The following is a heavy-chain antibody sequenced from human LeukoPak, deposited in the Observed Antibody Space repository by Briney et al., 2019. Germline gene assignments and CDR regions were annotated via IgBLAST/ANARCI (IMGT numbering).Heavy chain of an antibody. CDR1: GGSVSSGISY. CDR2: ISDSGGS. CDR3: ARAGGGWSFDY. Sequence: SETLSLTCSVSGGSVSSGISYWSWIRQPPGEGLEWIAYISDSGGSDYNPSLRGRVTISLDTSKNQFSLRLTSVTAADTAVYYCARAGGGWSFDYLGQGTLVTVSS. J-gene: IGHJ4*02. V-gene: IGHV4-61*01. D-gene: IGHD6-19*01.